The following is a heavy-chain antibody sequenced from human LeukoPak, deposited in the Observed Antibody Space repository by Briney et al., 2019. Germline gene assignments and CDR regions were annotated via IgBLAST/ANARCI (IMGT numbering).Heavy chain of an antibody. V-gene: IGHV3-9*01. Sequence: GGSLRLSCAASGFTFDDYAMHWVRQAPGKGLEWVSGISWNSGSIGCADSVKGRFTISRDNAKNSLYLQMNSLRAEDTALYYCAKDMDTVGATVNFDYWGQGTLVTVSS. D-gene: IGHD1-26*01. CDR2: ISWNSGSI. J-gene: IGHJ4*02. CDR3: AKDMDTVGATVNFDY. CDR1: GFTFDDYA.